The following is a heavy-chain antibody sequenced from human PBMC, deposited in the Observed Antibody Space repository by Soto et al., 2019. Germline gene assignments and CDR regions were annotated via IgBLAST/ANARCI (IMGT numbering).Heavy chain of an antibody. J-gene: IGHJ4*02. CDR1: GFTFITYA. CDR3: AKLPAAQSYFDF. V-gene: IGHV3-23*01. D-gene: IGHD2-2*01. Sequence: EVQLLDSGGGLVQPGGSLRLSCAASGFTFITYAMSWVRQAPGKGLEWVSIISGSGGSTYYPDSVKGRFTISRDNSKNTLYLRMNSLRADDTALYYCAKLPAAQSYFDFWGQGTLVTVSS. CDR2: ISGSGGST.